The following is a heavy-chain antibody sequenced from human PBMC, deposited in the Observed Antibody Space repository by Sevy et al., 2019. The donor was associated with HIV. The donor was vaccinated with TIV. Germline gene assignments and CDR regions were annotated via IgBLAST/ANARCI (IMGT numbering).Heavy chain of an antibody. CDR1: GYTFTSYG. Sequence: ASVKVSCKASGYTFTSYGISWVRQAPGQGLEWMGWISAYNGNTNYAQKLQGRVTMTTDTSTSTAYMGLRSLRSDDTAVYYCARDIVVVPAAIAPYNWFDPWGQGTLVTVSS. V-gene: IGHV1-18*01. CDR3: ARDIVVVPAAIAPYNWFDP. CDR2: ISAYNGNT. D-gene: IGHD2-2*02. J-gene: IGHJ5*02.